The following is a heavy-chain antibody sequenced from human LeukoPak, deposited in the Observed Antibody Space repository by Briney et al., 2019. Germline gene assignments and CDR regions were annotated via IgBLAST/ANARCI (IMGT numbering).Heavy chain of an antibody. J-gene: IGHJ6*03. D-gene: IGHD3-10*01. CDR2: ISAYNGNT. CDR1: GYTFTSYG. V-gene: IGHV1-18*01. Sequence: ASVKVSCKASGYTFTSYGISWVRQAPGQGLEWMGWISAYNGNTNYAQKPQGRVTMTTDTSTSTAYMELRSLRSDDTAVYYCARDLEYYGSGGDYMDVWGKGTTVTVSS. CDR3: ARDLEYYGSGGDYMDV.